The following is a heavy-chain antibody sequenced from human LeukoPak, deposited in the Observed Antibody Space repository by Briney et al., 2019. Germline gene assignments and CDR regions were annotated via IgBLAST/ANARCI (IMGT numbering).Heavy chain of an antibody. CDR2: ISSSSSYT. CDR1: GFTFSDYY. CDR3: ARDQAGSSWSLFDY. J-gene: IGHJ4*02. V-gene: IGHV3-11*05. D-gene: IGHD6-13*01. Sequence: TGGSLRLSCAASGFTFSDYYMSWIRQAPGKGLEWVSYISSSSSYTNYADSVKGRFTISRDNAKNSLYLQMNSLRAEDTAVYYCARDQAGSSWSLFDYWGQGTLVTVSS.